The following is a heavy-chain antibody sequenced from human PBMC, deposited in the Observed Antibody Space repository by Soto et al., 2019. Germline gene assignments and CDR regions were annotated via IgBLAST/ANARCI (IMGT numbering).Heavy chain of an antibody. Sequence: EVQLVESGGSLVQPGGSLRLSCATSGFSFNGYWIHWVRQAPGKGLVWVSHINGDGSSTNYADSVKGRFTISRDYAKNILYLQMNSLRVEDTAVYYCARGVAYIYGPQYDWGQGTLVTVSS. CDR1: GFSFNGYW. CDR3: ARGVAYIYGPQYD. CDR2: INGDGSST. V-gene: IGHV3-74*01. J-gene: IGHJ4*02. D-gene: IGHD3-3*02.